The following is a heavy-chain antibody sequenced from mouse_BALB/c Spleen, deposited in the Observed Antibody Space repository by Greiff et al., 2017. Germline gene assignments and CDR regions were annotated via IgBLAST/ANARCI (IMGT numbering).Heavy chain of an antibody. V-gene: IGHV3-2*02. J-gene: IGHJ4*01. CDR3: ARFAVRDAMDY. CDR2: ISYSGST. Sequence: VQLKESGPGLVKPSQSLSLTCTVTGYSITSDYAWNWIRQFPGNKLEWMGYISYSGSTSYNPSLKSRISITRDTSKNQFFLQLNSVTTEDTATYYCARFAVRDAMDYWGQGTSVTVSS. D-gene: IGHD2-14*01. CDR1: GYSITSDYA.